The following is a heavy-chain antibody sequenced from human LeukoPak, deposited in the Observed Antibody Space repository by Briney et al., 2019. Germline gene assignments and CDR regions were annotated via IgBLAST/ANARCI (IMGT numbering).Heavy chain of an antibody. CDR2: IRYNGNNQ. Sequence: QSGGSLRLSCAASGFTFNNYGMHWVRQTPGKGLEWVAFIRYNGNNQYYADSVKGRFTISRDNSKNTLYLQMNSLRAEDTAVYYCAKDVIFGLQWSFDYWGQGTLVTVSS. V-gene: IGHV3-30*02. CDR3: AKDVIFGLQWSFDY. CDR1: GFTFNNYG. J-gene: IGHJ4*02. D-gene: IGHD5-24*01.